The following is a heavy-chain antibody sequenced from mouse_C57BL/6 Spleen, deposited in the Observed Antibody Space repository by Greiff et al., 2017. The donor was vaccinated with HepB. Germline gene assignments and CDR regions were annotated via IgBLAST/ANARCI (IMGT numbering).Heavy chain of an antibody. CDR3: VRGYYGSLDY. V-gene: IGHV10-1*01. CDR2: IRSKSNNYAT. J-gene: IGHJ2*01. D-gene: IGHD1-1*01. CDR1: GFSFNTYA. Sequence: DVQLVESGGGLVQPKGSLKLSCAASGFSFNTYAMNWVRQAPGKGLEWVARIRSKSNNYATYYADSVKDRFTISRDDSESMLYLQMNNLKTEDTAMYYCVRGYYGSLDYWGQGTTLTVSS.